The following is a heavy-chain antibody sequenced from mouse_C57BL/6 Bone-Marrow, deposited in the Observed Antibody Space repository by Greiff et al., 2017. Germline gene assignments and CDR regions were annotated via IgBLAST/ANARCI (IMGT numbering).Heavy chain of an antibody. CDR1: GYTFTSYW. V-gene: IGHV1-53*01. D-gene: IGHD2-5*01. CDR2: INPSNGGT. Sequence: QVQLKQPGTELVKPGASVKLSCKASGYTFTSYWMHWVKQRPGQGLEWIGNINPSNGGTNYNEKFKSKATLTVDKSSSTAYMQRSSLTSEDSAVYYCARGRYSNYFFAYWGQGTLVTVSA. J-gene: IGHJ3*01. CDR3: ARGRYSNYFFAY.